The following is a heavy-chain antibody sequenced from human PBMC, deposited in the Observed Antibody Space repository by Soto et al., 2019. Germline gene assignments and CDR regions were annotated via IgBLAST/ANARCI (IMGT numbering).Heavy chain of an antibody. CDR2: MYYRGST. D-gene: IGHD4-17*01. J-gene: IGHJ3*02. CDR1: GVSITSGDYY. V-gene: IGHV4-30-4*01. Sequence: VQLQESGPGLVKPSQTLSLNCTVSGVSITSGDYYWTWIRQPPEKGLEWIGNMYYRGSTYYNPSLKNRVTISVDTSKNHFSLKVTSVTAADTAVYYCARDISQVYGDYAGVAFDIWGQGTMVTVSS. CDR3: ARDISQVYGDYAGVAFDI.